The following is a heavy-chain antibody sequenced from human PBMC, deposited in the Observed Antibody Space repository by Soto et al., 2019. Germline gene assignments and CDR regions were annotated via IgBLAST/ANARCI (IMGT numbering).Heavy chain of an antibody. D-gene: IGHD3-22*01. V-gene: IGHV4-4*02. CDR1: DGSISSSNW. CDR3: ARHSGYYYWPFDY. J-gene: IGHJ4*02. CDR2: IYHSGST. Sequence: SETLSLTCAVSDGSISSSNWWSWVRQPPGKGLEWIGEIYHSGSTNYNPSLKSRVTISVDKSKNQFSLKLSSVTAADTAVYYCARHSGYYYWPFDYWGQGTLVTVSS.